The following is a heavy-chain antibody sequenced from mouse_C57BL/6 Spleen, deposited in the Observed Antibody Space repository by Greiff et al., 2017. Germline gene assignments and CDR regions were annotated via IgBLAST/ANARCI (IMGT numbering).Heavy chain of an antibody. J-gene: IGHJ2*01. V-gene: IGHV1-85*01. D-gene: IGHD2-4*01. CDR3: ARSLYDYGFDY. CDR1: GYTFTSYD. CDR2: IYPRAGST. Sequence: QVQLKQSGPELVKPGASVKLSCKASGYTFTSYDINWVQQRPGQGLEWIGWIYPRAGSTKYNEKFKGKATLTVDTSSSTAYMELHSLTSEDSAVYFCARSLYDYGFDYWGQGTTLTVSS.